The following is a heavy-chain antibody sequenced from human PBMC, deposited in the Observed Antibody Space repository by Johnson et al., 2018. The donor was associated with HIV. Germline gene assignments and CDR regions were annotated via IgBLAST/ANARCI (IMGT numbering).Heavy chain of an antibody. CDR3: AKAPYGSGIRPGAFDI. D-gene: IGHD3-10*01. CDR1: RFSFDDYA. J-gene: IGHJ3*02. CDR2: IYSGGRT. V-gene: IGHV3-66*01. Sequence: VQLVESGGGLVQPGRSLRLSCIASRFSFDDYAMHWVRQAPGKGLECVSGIYSGGRTYYADSVEGRFTISRDNSKNTRYLQMNSLRAEDTAVYYCAKAPYGSGIRPGAFDIWGQGTMVTVSS.